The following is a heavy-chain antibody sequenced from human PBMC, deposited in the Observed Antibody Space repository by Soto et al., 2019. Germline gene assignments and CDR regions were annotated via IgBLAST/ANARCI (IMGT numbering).Heavy chain of an antibody. CDR1: GFTFSSYA. V-gene: IGHV3-30-3*01. CDR2: ISYDGSNK. D-gene: IGHD2-15*01. CDR3: ARGPYCSGGSCYVRYFDY. J-gene: IGHJ4*02. Sequence: GGSLRLSCAASGFTFSSYAMHWVRQAPGKGLEWVAVISYDGSNKYYADSVKGRFTISRDNSKNTLYLQMNSLRAEDTAVYYCARGPYCSGGSCYVRYFDYWGQGTLVTVSS.